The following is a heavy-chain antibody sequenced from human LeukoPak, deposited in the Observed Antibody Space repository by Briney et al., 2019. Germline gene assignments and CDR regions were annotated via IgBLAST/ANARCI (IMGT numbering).Heavy chain of an antibody. J-gene: IGHJ4*02. CDR2: ITSSSSYI. V-gene: IGHV3-21*01. Sequence: GGSLRLSCAASGFTFSSYGINWVRQAPGKGLEWVSSITSSSSYIYYADSVKGRFTISRDNAKNSLYLQMNSLRAEDTAVYYCARDGGSAMPFDYWGQGTLVTVSS. CDR1: GFTFSSYG. D-gene: IGHD2-2*01. CDR3: ARDGGSAMPFDY.